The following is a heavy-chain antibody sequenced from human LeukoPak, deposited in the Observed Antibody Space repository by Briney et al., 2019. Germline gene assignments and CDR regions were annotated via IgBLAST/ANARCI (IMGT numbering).Heavy chain of an antibody. CDR1: GGSISRSSYY. Sequence: SETLSLTCTVSGGSISRSSYYWGWIRQPPGKGLEWIGSIYYSGSTYYNPSLKSRVTISVDTSKNQFSLKLSSVTAADTAVYYCAREWSVYCGGDCPGRYFDLWGRGTLVTVSS. CDR3: AREWSVYCGGDCPGRYFDL. V-gene: IGHV4-39*07. D-gene: IGHD2-21*02. CDR2: IYYSGST. J-gene: IGHJ2*01.